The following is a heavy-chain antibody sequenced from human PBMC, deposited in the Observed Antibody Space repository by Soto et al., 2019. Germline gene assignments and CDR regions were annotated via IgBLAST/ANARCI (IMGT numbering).Heavy chain of an antibody. J-gene: IGHJ4*02. Sequence: QVQLKQSGPRLARPSGTLSLTCVVSGGSISSTNWWTWVRQTPGKGLEWIGAVYHTGSTKYNPSLKTPLTTSVDKPNTQFSLNLKSVTAADTAVYYSATLPPPIVVVVLPIPSWGQGTLVTVSS. CDR2: VYHTGST. V-gene: IGHV4-4*02. D-gene: IGHD2-15*01. CDR1: GGSISSTNW. CDR3: ATLPPPIVVVVLPIPS.